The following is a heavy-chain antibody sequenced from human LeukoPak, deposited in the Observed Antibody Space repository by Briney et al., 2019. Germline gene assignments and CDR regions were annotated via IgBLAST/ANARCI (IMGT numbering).Heavy chain of an antibody. CDR3: ARDNSVGDTAWWFDP. Sequence: ASVKVSCKASGYTFTGYYIHWMRQAPGQGLEWMGWINPNSGGTNYAQKFQGRVTMTRDTSISTAYMELSWLRSDDTAVYYCARDNSVGDTAWWFDPWGQGTLVTVSS. J-gene: IGHJ5*02. D-gene: IGHD1-26*01. CDR1: GYTFTGYY. V-gene: IGHV1-2*02. CDR2: INPNSGGT.